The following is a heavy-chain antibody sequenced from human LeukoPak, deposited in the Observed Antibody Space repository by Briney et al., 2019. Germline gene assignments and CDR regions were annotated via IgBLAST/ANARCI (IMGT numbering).Heavy chain of an antibody. V-gene: IGHV3-30*18. Sequence: PGRSLRLSCAASGFTFSSYGMHWVRQAPGKGLEWVAVISYDGSNKYYADSVKGRFTISRDNSKNTLYLQMNSLRAEDTAVYYCAKARSGWHYYFDYRGQGTLVTVSS. CDR3: AKARSGWHYYFDY. CDR1: GFTFSSYG. CDR2: ISYDGSNK. J-gene: IGHJ4*02. D-gene: IGHD6-19*01.